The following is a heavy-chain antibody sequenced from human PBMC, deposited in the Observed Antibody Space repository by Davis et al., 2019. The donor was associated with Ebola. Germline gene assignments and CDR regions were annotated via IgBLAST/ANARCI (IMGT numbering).Heavy chain of an antibody. CDR3: ARDHITSGSYRDRFDY. J-gene: IGHJ4*02. D-gene: IGHD1-26*01. Sequence: ASVKVSCKASGYTFTSYYMHWVRQAPGQGLEWMGIINPSGGSTSYAQKFQGRVTMTRDTSTSTVYMELSSLRSEDTAVYYCARDHITSGSYRDRFDYWGQGTLVTVSS. CDR1: GYTFTSYY. V-gene: IGHV1-46*01. CDR2: INPSGGST.